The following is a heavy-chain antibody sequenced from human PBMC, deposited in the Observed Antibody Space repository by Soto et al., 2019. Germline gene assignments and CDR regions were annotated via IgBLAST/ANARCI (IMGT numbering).Heavy chain of an antibody. Sequence: GSLRLSCAASGFTFSSYWMSWVRQAPGKGLEWVANINHSGSTIYYVDSVKGRFTISRDNAKNSLYLQMNSLRGEDTAVYYCARDPYYYDRSGYYGFDYWGQGTLVTVSS. CDR3: ARDPYYYDRSGYYGFDY. CDR1: GFTFSSYW. V-gene: IGHV3-7*01. D-gene: IGHD3-22*01. CDR2: INHSGSTI. J-gene: IGHJ4*02.